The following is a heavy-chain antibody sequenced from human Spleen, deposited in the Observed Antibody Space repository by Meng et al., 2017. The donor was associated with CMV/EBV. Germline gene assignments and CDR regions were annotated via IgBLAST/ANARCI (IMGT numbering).Heavy chain of an antibody. CDR1: GFTFSGYP. J-gene: IGHJ4*02. V-gene: IGHV3-30*02. D-gene: IGHD2-2*01. Sequence: GESLKISCAASGFTFSGYPMHWVRQTPGKGLEWVAFIRYDGSNKYYADSVKGRFTISRDNSKNTLYLQMNSLRAEDTAVYYCAKDREYIVVVPAALDYWGQGTLVTVSS. CDR3: AKDREYIVVVPAALDY. CDR2: IRYDGSNK.